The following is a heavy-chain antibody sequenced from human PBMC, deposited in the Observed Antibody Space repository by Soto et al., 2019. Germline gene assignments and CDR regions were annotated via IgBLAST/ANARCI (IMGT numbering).Heavy chain of an antibody. CDR2: ISSNGVRT. J-gene: IGHJ4*02. V-gene: IGHV3-64*01. CDR1: GFDFRSYA. D-gene: IGHD3-22*01. Sequence: PGGSLRLSCVASGFDFRSYAFHWVRQAPGKGLEYVSGISSNGVRTYHANFVKGRFTISRDNSKNTLYLQMNSLRAEDTAVYYCARGAYYYDSSGLSYWGQGTLVTVSS. CDR3: ARGAYYYDSSGLSY.